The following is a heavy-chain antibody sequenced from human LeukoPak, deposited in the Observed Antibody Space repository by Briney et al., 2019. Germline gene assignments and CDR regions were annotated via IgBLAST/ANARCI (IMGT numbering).Heavy chain of an antibody. V-gene: IGHV4-61*05. J-gene: IGHJ4*02. D-gene: IGHD3-9*01. CDR1: SGSISSSSYY. CDR2: IYYSGST. Sequence: PSETLSLTCTVSSGSISSSSYYWGWIRQPPGKGLEWIGYIYYSGSTNYNPSLKSRVTISVDTSKNQFSLKLSSVTAADTAVYYCARAGSHYDILTGYYIRYFDYWGQGTLVTVSS. CDR3: ARAGSHYDILTGYYIRYFDY.